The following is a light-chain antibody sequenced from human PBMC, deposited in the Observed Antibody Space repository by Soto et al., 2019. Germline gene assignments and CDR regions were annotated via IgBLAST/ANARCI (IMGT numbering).Light chain of an antibody. Sequence: DIVWTQSPGTLSLSPGERATLSCRASQTVSSSSLAWYQQKPGQAPRLLIFGASTRAAGFPDRFSGSGSGTDFTLTISRLEPEDFAVYYCQQYGSSPRTFGQGTKVDIK. CDR2: GAS. CDR1: QTVSSSS. V-gene: IGKV3-20*01. CDR3: QQYGSSPRT. J-gene: IGKJ1*01.